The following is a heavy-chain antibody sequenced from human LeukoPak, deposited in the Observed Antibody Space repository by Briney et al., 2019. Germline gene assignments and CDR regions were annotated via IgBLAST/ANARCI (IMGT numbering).Heavy chain of an antibody. CDR1: GYSISSNIYY. CDR3: ARETAYYYYYYMDV. Sequence: SETLSLTCTVSGYSISSNIYYWACIRQPPGKGLEWIGSIYYSGSTYYNPSLKSRVTISVDTSKNQFSLKLSSVTAADTAVYSCARETAYYYYYYMDVWGKGTTVTVSS. V-gene: IGHV4-39*07. J-gene: IGHJ6*03. CDR2: IYYSGST. D-gene: IGHD2-21*02.